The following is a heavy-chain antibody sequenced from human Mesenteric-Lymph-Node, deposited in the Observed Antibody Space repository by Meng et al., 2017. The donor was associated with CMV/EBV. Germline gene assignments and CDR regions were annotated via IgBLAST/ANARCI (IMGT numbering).Heavy chain of an antibody. J-gene: IGHJ6*02. Sequence: GESLKISCAASGFTFSSYNMHWVRQAPGKGLEWVSSISSSSSYIYYADSVKGRFTISRDNAKNSLYLQMNSLRAEDTAVYYCATARYVLRYFDWLPLDDYYYYGMDVWGQGTTVTVSS. CDR1: GFTFSSYN. V-gene: IGHV3-21*01. D-gene: IGHD3-9*01. CDR2: ISSSSSYI. CDR3: ATARYVLRYFDWLPLDDYYYYGMDV.